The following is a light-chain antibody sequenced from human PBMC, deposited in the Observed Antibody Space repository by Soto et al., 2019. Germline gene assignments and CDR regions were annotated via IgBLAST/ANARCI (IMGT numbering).Light chain of an antibody. CDR1: HDIRSD. Sequence: ERVMTQSPVTLSVSPGERATLSCRASHDIRSDLAWYQQKPGQAPRLLMYGASIRATGIPARFSGSGSGTDFTLTISSLQSEDLAVYYCQQYDNLPGYTFGQGTKLEIK. CDR3: QQYDNLPGYT. J-gene: IGKJ2*01. V-gene: IGKV3-15*01. CDR2: GAS.